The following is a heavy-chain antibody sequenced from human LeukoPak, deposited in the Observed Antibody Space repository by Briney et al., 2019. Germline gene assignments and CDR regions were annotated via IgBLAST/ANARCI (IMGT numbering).Heavy chain of an antibody. CDR1: GGSISSYY. D-gene: IGHD1-26*01. J-gene: IGHJ4*02. Sequence: PSETLSLTCTVSGGSISSYYWSWIRQPPGKGLEWIGYIYYSGSTNYNPSLKSRVTISVDTSKNQFSLKLSPVTAADTAVYYCAKSDVVGATYFDYWGQGTLVTVSS. CDR3: AKSDVVGATYFDY. CDR2: IYYSGST. V-gene: IGHV4-59*12.